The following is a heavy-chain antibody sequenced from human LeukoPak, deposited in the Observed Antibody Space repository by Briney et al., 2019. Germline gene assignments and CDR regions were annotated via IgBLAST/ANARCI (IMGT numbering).Heavy chain of an antibody. J-gene: IGHJ4*02. CDR2: ISGNGGTT. CDR3: AKDELWFGESQYYFDY. V-gene: IGHV3-23*01. CDR1: GFTFSSYA. D-gene: IGHD3-10*01. Sequence: GGSLRLSCAASGFTFSSYAMHWVRQAPGKGLEWVSTISGNGGTTYYADSVQGRFAISRDSSRNTLYLHMHSLRAEDTAVYYCAKDELWFGESQYYFDYWGQGTLVTVSS.